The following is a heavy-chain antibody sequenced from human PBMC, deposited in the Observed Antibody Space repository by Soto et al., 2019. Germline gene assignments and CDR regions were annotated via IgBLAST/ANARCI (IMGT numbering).Heavy chain of an antibody. CDR2: IYYCGTS. CDR3: SRLCQCSTVECFLHK. D-gene: IGHD2-2*01. J-gene: IGHJ4*02. CDR1: GGSISSNSYY. V-gene: IGHV4-39*01. Sequence: QLQLQESGPRLVKPSETLSLTCTVSGGSISSNSYYWGGFRQPPGQGQEWVGTIYYCGTSYYRSSLKCRGSIYIDKSKNHFSQKLSSVTAADTAVNYCSRLCQCSTVECFLHKWGQATLVTDSS.